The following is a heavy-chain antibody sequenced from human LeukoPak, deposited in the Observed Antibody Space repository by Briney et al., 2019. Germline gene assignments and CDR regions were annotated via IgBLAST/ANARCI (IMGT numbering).Heavy chain of an antibody. J-gene: IGHJ4*02. D-gene: IGHD3-10*01. V-gene: IGHV1-24*01. CDR1: GYTLTELS. Sequence: GASVKVSCKVSGYTLTELSMHWVRQAPGKGLEWMGGFDPEDGETIYAQKFQGRVTMTEDTSTDTAYMELSSLRPEDTAVYYCASMKGSGSYSSFDYWGQGTLVTVSS. CDR2: FDPEDGET. CDR3: ASMKGSGSYSSFDY.